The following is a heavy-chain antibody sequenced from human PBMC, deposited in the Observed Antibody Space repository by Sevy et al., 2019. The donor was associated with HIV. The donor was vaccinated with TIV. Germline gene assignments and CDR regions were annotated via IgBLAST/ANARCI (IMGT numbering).Heavy chain of an antibody. CDR1: GFTFSSYS. V-gene: IGHV3-30*03. CDR2: ISYDGNNR. Sequence: GGSLRLSCAASGFTFSSYSMNWVRQAPGKGLEWVAVISYDGNNRYYADSVKGRFTISRDNSKNTLYLQMNSLRADDTAVYYCARGLAALPGYYYGMDVWGLGTTVTVSS. CDR3: ARGLAALPGYYYGMDV. J-gene: IGHJ6*02. D-gene: IGHD6-6*01.